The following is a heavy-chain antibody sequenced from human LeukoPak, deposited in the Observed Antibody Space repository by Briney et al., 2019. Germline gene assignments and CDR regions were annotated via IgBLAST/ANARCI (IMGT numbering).Heavy chain of an antibody. J-gene: IGHJ6*02. Sequence: SETLSLTCTVSGGSISSYYWSWIRQPPGKGLEWIGYIYYSGSTNYNPSLKSRVTISVDTSRNQFSLKLSSVTAADTAVYYCARDISGWWDYGMDVWGQGTTVTVSS. V-gene: IGHV4-59*01. CDR1: GGSISSYY. CDR3: ARDISGWWDYGMDV. CDR2: IYYSGST. D-gene: IGHD6-19*01.